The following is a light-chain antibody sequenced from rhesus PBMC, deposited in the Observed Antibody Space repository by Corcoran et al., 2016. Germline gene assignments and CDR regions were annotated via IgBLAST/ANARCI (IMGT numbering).Light chain of an antibody. V-gene: IGKV1-33*02. CDR3: QQGYSAPLT. CDR1: QDISNA. CDR2: AAS. J-gene: IGKJ4*01. Sequence: DIQMSQSPSSLSASLGDKVTITCRPSQDISNALVWYQQKPGKAPKLLIYAASTLESGVPSRFIGSRSGTDFTLTISSFQPEDFATYYCQQGYSAPLTFGGGTKVDLK.